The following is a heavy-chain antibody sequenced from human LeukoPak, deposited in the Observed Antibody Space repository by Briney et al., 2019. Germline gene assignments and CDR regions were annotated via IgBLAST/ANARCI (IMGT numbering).Heavy chain of an antibody. D-gene: IGHD1-26*01. CDR2: IYYSGST. CDR3: ARGGRVGATPTLGY. J-gene: IGHJ4*02. V-gene: IGHV4-30-4*08. Sequence: SETLSLTCTVSGGSISSSSYYWGWIRQPPGKGLEWIGYIYYSGSTYYNPSLKSRVTISVDTSKNQFSLKLSSVTAADTAVYYCARGGRVGATPTLGYWGQGTLVTVSS. CDR1: GGSISSSSYY.